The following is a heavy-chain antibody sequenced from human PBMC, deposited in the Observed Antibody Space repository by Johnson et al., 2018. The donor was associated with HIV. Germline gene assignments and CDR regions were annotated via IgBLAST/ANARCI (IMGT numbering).Heavy chain of an antibody. CDR2: ISYDGSNK. D-gene: IGHD5-24*01. J-gene: IGHJ3*02. Sequence: VQLVESGGGVVQPGGSLSLSCAASGFAFSTYGMHWVRQAPGKGLEWVAVISYDGSNKYYADSVKGRFTISRDNSKNTLYLQMNSLRAEDTAVYYCARYGYRPEAAFDIWGQGTMVTVSS. V-gene: IGHV3-33*05. CDR3: ARYGYRPEAAFDI. CDR1: GFAFSTYG.